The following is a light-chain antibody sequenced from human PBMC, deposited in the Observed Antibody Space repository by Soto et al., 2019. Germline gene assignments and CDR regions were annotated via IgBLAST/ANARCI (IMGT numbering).Light chain of an antibody. Sequence: QAVVTQEPSFSVSPGRTVTLTCGLSSGSVSTTYYPTWYQQTPGQAPRTLIYSTDTRSSGVPDRFSGSILGNKAALTITGAQADKESDYYCVLYMGRGIWVFGGGTKLTVL. J-gene: IGLJ3*02. CDR2: STD. CDR1: SGSVSTTYY. CDR3: VLYMGRGIWV. V-gene: IGLV8-61*01.